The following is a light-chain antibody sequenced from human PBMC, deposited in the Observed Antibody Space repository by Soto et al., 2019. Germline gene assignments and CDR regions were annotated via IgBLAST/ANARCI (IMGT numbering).Light chain of an antibody. Sequence: EIVLTQFPATLSLSPRDRATLSCRASQSVSASYLAWYQQKAGKPPSLLIYADSSLDSGAPLRFTGSGSGTGFSLTINSLEPDDFATYYRQQYFRSWTFGQGTKVDI. J-gene: IGKJ1*01. CDR1: QSVSASY. CDR3: QQYFRSWT. V-gene: IGKV3-20*02. CDR2: ADS.